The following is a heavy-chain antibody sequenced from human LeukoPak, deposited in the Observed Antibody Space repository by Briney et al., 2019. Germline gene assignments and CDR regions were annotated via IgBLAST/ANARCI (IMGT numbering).Heavy chain of an antibody. V-gene: IGHV4-59*12. CDR3: AGLAFKATMIVVGDYKYYFDY. D-gene: IGHD3-22*01. CDR2: IYYSGST. Sequence: SETLSLTCTVSGGSISSYYWSWIRQPPGKGLEWIGYIYYSGSTNYNPSLKSRVTISVDTSKNQFSLKLSSVTAADTAVYYCAGLAFKATMIVVGDYKYYFDYWGQGTLVTVSS. CDR1: GGSISSYY. J-gene: IGHJ4*02.